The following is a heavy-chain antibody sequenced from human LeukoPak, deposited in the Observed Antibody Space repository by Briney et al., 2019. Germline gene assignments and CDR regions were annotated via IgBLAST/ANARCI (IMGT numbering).Heavy chain of an antibody. CDR3: ARAYHYDSSGYSNY. CDR2: ISGGAATI. CDR1: GFSFSTYG. Sequence: GGSLRLSCAASGFSFSTYGMQWVRQAPGRGLEWVSSISGGAATISYADSVKGRFTISRDNAKNSLYLQMNSLRAEDTAVYYCARAYHYDSSGYSNYWGQGTLVTVSS. J-gene: IGHJ4*02. D-gene: IGHD3-22*01. V-gene: IGHV3-21*01.